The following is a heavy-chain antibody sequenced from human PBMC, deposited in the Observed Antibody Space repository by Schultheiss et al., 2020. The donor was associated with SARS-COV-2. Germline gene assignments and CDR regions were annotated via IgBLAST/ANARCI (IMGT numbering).Heavy chain of an antibody. CDR2: INHSGST. CDR3: ARDQGSPEGGHAFDI. Sequence: SETLSLTCAVYGGSFSGYYWSWIRQPPGKGLEWIGEINHSGSTNYNPSLKSRVTISVDTSKNQFSLKLSSVTAADTAVYYCARDQGSPEGGHAFDIWGQGTMVTVSS. D-gene: IGHD3-16*01. CDR1: GGSFSGYY. V-gene: IGHV4-34*01. J-gene: IGHJ3*02.